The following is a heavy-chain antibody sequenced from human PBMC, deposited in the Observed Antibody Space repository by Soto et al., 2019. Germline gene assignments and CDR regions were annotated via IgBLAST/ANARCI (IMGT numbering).Heavy chain of an antibody. V-gene: IGHV1-18*01. CDR3: ARYDFWSGYLDYYYGMDV. CDR2: ISAYNGNT. Sequence: QVQLVQSGAEVKKPGASVKVSCKASGYTFTSYGISWVRQAPGQGLEWMGWISAYNGNTNYAQKLQGRVTMTTDTSTSTADMELRSLRSDDTAVYYCARYDFWSGYLDYYYGMDVWGQGTTVTVSS. D-gene: IGHD3-3*01. CDR1: GYTFTSYG. J-gene: IGHJ6*02.